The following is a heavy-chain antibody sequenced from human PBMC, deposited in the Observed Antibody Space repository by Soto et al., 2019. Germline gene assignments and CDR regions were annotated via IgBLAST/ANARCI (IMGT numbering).Heavy chain of an antibody. Sequence: PGESLKISCKGSGYSFTSYWIGWVRQIPGKGLEWMGIIYPGDSDTRYSPSFQGQVTISADKSFSTAYLQWSSLKASDSAMYYCARQYSGSYDAFDIWGQGTMVTVSS. D-gene: IGHD1-26*01. V-gene: IGHV5-51*01. CDR2: IYPGDSDT. CDR1: GYSFTSYW. J-gene: IGHJ3*02. CDR3: ARQYSGSYDAFDI.